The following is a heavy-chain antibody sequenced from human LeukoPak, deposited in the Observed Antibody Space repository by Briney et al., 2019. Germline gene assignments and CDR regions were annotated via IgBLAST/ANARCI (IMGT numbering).Heavy chain of an antibody. Sequence: SETLSLTCTVSGGSISSSSYYWGWIRQPPGKGLEWIGSIYYSGSTYYNPSLKSRVTISVDTSKNQFSLKLSSVTAADTAVYYCAREVHDLGYCSGGSCYQYNWFDPWGPGTLVTVSS. V-gene: IGHV4-39*07. CDR2: IYYSGST. CDR3: AREVHDLGYCSGGSCYQYNWFDP. CDR1: GGSISSSSYY. J-gene: IGHJ5*02. D-gene: IGHD2-15*01.